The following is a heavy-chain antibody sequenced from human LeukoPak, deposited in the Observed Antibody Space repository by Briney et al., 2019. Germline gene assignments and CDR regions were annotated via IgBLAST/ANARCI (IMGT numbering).Heavy chain of an antibody. J-gene: IGHJ3*02. CDR2: IYYTGST. Sequence: SETLSLTCAVSGASVSGSGYYLGWIRPPPGKGLEWFGNIYYTGSTYYNASLQSRVTISIDMSKNQFSLRLSSVTAADTAMYYCARTTSIARKNAFDIWGQGTMVTVSS. D-gene: IGHD1-1*01. CDR1: GASVSGSGYY. V-gene: IGHV4-39*01. CDR3: ARTTSIARKNAFDI.